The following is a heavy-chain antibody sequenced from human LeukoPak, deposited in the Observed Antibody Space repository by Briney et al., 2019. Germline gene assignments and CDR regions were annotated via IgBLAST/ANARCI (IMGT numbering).Heavy chain of an antibody. Sequence: GGSPRLSCAASGFTFSSYGMSWVRQAPGKGLEWVSAISGSGGSTYYADSVKGRFTISRDNAKNSLYLQMNSLRAEDTAIYYCAKNGDRGAYCSGGSCYPYYYYNMDVWGKGTTVTISS. CDR1: GFTFSSYG. D-gene: IGHD2-15*01. V-gene: IGHV3-23*01. CDR2: ISGSGGST. J-gene: IGHJ6*03. CDR3: AKNGDRGAYCSGGSCYPYYYYNMDV.